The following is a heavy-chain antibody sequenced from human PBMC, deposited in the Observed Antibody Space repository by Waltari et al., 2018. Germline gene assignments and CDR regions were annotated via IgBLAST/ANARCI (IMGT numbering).Heavy chain of an antibody. D-gene: IGHD3-3*01. J-gene: IGHJ5*02. CDR1: GGSFSGYY. CDR3: ARGARGFWSGYSYNWFDP. Sequence: QVQLQQWGAGLLKPSEPLSLTCAVYGGSFSGYYWSWIRQPPGKGLEWIGEINHSGSTNYNPSLKSRVTISVDTSKNQFSLKLSSVTAADTAVYYCARGARGFWSGYSYNWFDPWGQGTLVTVSS. CDR2: INHSGST. V-gene: IGHV4-34*01.